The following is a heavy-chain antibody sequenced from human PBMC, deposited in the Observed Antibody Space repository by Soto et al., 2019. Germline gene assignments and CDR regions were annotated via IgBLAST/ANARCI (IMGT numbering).Heavy chain of an antibody. Sequence: ASVKVSCKASGYTFSRYGIMWERQAPGQGLEWMGWISAYNGNTNSAEKLRGRLTMTTDASTTTAYMELRSLRSDDTAIYYCARDQGFRVVINSNWFDPWGQGTLVTVSS. CDR2: ISAYNGNT. V-gene: IGHV1-18*01. CDR3: ARDQGFRVVINSNWFDP. D-gene: IGHD2-21*01. J-gene: IGHJ5*02. CDR1: GYTFSRYG.